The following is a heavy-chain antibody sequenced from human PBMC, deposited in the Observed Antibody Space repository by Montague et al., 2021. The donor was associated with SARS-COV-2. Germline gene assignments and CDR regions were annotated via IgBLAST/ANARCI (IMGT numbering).Heavy chain of an antibody. CDR3: ARSGVGIFDFSYSDS. Sequence: SETLSLTCSVSGFSISSGYYWGWIRQTPGKRLEWIGSSYQNGATYYSPSLKRPVTILLDTSKNQFSLSLTSVTAADTAVYYCARSGVGIFDFSYSDSWGQGSLVIVSS. D-gene: IGHD3-3*01. V-gene: IGHV4-38-2*02. J-gene: IGHJ4*02. CDR1: GFSISSGYY. CDR2: SYQNGAT.